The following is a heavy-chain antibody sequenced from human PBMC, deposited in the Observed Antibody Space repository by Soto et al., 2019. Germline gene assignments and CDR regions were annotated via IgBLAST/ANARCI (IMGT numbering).Heavy chain of an antibody. CDR1: GGSFSGYY. Sequence: QVQLQQWGAGLLKPSETLSLTCAVYGGSFSGYYWSWIRQPPGKGLEWIGEINHSGSTNYNPSLKSRVTISVDTSKKQFSLKLSSVTAADTAVYYCARGYSSRTYYYYYGMDVWGQGTTVTVSS. V-gene: IGHV4-34*01. CDR2: INHSGST. CDR3: ARGYSSRTYYYYYGMDV. D-gene: IGHD6-13*01. J-gene: IGHJ6*02.